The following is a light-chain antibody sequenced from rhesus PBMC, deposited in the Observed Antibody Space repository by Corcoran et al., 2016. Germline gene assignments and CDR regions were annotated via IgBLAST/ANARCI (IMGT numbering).Light chain of an antibody. J-gene: IGLJ1*01. V-gene: IGLV2-13*03. CDR3: SSDANSSTFI. Sequence: QPAPTQSPPESGPPGQAVTIPCTGTSSDIGGSNHVSWYQQHPGKAPKLIIYEVGWRPSGVTDRFSGSKSGNTASLTISGLRAEDDADYYCSSDANSSTFIIGAGTRLTVL. CDR1: SSDIGGSNH. CDR2: EVG.